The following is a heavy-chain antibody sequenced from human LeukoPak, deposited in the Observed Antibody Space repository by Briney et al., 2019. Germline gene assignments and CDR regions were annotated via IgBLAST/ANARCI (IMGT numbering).Heavy chain of an antibody. CDR2: IYYSGST. V-gene: IGHV4-39*01. D-gene: IGHD6-19*01. CDR3: ARHASVDGNWPRPLDY. CDR1: GGSISSSNYY. J-gene: IGHJ4*02. Sequence: SETLSLTCTVSGGSISSSNYYWGWIRQPPGKGLEWIGNIYYSGSTYYKPSLKTRVTISVDTSKTQFSLKLTSVTAADTAVYYCARHASVDGNWPRPLDYWGQGSLVTVSS.